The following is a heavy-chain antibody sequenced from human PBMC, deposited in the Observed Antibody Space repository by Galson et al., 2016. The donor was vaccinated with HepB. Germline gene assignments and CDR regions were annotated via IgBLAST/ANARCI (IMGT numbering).Heavy chain of an antibody. CDR1: GFTFSRHW. V-gene: IGHV3-74*01. CDR3: ARDNDGYSFEF. D-gene: IGHD5-18*01. J-gene: IGHJ4*02. Sequence: SLRLSCAASGFTFSRHWMHWARQAPGKGLVWVSRIKGDGRHTVYADSVQGRFSISRDNAKNTLYLQMNSLRAEVTAVYYCARDNDGYSFEFWGQGTLVTVSS. CDR2: IKGDGRHT.